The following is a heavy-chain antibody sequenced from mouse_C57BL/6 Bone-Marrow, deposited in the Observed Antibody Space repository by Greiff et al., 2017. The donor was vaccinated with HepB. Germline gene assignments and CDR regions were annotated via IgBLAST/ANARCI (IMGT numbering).Heavy chain of an antibody. Sequence: VQLQQSGAELVKPGASVKMSCKASGYTFTTYPIEWMKQNHGKSLEWIGNFHPYNDDTKYNEKFKGKATLTVEKSSSSVYLELSRLTSDDSAVYYCAIDYDYDGYYAMDYWGQGTSVTVSS. D-gene: IGHD2-4*01. V-gene: IGHV1-47*01. CDR2: FHPYNDDT. CDR3: AIDYDYDGYYAMDY. CDR1: GYTFTTYP. J-gene: IGHJ4*01.